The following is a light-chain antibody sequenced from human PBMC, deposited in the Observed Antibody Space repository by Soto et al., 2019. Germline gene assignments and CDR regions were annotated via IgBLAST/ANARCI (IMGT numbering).Light chain of an antibody. V-gene: IGLV3-1*01. J-gene: IGLJ2*01. CDR3: QVWDSSFPVV. CDR2: QDN. Sequence: SYELTQPPSVSVSPGKTASITCSGDKLGDKDASWYQQKAGQSPVLVIYQDNKRPSGIPERFSCSNSGNTATLTISGTQAMDEADYYCQVWDSSFPVVFGGGTKLTVL. CDR1: KLGDKD.